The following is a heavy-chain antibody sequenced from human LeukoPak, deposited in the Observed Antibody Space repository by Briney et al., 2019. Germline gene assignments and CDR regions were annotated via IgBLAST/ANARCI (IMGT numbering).Heavy chain of an antibody. CDR1: GGSISSYY. J-gene: IGHJ6*02. CDR2: IYYSGST. CDR3: ARGLAPVAPFYYYYGMDV. V-gene: IGHV4-59*01. D-gene: IGHD6-19*01. Sequence: SETLSLTCTVSGGSISSYYWSWIRQPPGKGLEWIGYIYYSGSTNYNPSLKSRVTISVDTSKNQFSLKLSSVTAADTAVYYCARGLAPVAPFYYYYGMDVWGQGTTVTVSS.